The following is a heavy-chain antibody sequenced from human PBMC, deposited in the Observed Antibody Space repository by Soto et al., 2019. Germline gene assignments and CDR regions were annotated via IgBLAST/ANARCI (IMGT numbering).Heavy chain of an antibody. J-gene: IGHJ4*02. Sequence: EVQLLDSGGGLVQPGGSLRLSCAASGFTFSSYVMSWVRQAPGKGLEWVSTISAGGSSTYYADSVKGRFTISRDNSKNTLYLQMNSLRPEDTAVYYCAKEGALGLYYFDDWGQGTLVTVCS. D-gene: IGHD3-10*01. V-gene: IGHV3-23*01. CDR2: ISAGGSST. CDR3: AKEGALGLYYFDD. CDR1: GFTFSSYV.